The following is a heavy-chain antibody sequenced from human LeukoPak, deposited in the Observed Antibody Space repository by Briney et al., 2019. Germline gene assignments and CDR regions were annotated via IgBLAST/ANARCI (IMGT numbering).Heavy chain of an antibody. Sequence: WIRQPPGKGLEWMGIIYPGDSDTRYSPSFQGQVTISADKSISTAYLQWSSLKASDTAMYYCARRTTVTTYDAFDIWGQGTMVTVSS. D-gene: IGHD4-17*01. V-gene: IGHV5-51*01. J-gene: IGHJ3*02. CDR3: ARRTTVTTYDAFDI. CDR2: IYPGDSDT.